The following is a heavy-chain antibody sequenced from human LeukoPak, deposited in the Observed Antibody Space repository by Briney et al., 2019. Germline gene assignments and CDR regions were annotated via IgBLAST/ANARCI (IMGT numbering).Heavy chain of an antibody. Sequence: SETLSLTCTVSGGSISSSSYYWGWIRQPPGKGLEWIGSIYYSGSTNYNPSLKSRVTISVDTSKNQFSLKLSSVTAADTAVYYCARPRNGRSKSDTAMAFDIWGQGTMVTVSS. J-gene: IGHJ3*02. CDR3: ARPRNGRSKSDTAMAFDI. D-gene: IGHD5-18*01. V-gene: IGHV4-39*07. CDR1: GGSISSSSYY. CDR2: IYYSGST.